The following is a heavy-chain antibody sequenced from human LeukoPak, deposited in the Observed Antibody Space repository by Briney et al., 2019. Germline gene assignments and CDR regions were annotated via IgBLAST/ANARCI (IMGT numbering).Heavy chain of an antibody. CDR1: GFTFSSYG. V-gene: IGHV3-30*18. CDR3: AKFDNRIVGAASFSY. Sequence: GGSLRLSCAASGFTFSSYGTHWVRQAPGKGPEWVAVISYDGSNKYYADSVKGRFTISRDNSKNTLYLQMNSLRAEDTAVYYCAKFDNRIVGAASFSYWGQGTLVTVSS. D-gene: IGHD1-26*01. CDR2: ISYDGSNK. J-gene: IGHJ4*02.